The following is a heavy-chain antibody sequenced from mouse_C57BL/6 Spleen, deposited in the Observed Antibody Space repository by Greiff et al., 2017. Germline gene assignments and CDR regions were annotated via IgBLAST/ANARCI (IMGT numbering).Heavy chain of an antibody. V-gene: IGHV2-6*01. CDR3: ASEIPDGYLFAY. D-gene: IGHD2-3*01. CDR2: IWGVGST. J-gene: IGHJ3*01. Sequence: VQVVESGPGLVAPSQSLSITCTVSGFSLTSYGVDWVRQSPGKGLEWLGVIWGVGSTNYNSALKSRLSISKDNSKSHVFLKMNSLQTEDTAMYYCASEIPDGYLFAYWGQGTLVTVSA. CDR1: GFSLTSYG.